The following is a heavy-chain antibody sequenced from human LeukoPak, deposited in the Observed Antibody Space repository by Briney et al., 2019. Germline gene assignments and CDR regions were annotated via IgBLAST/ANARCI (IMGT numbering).Heavy chain of an antibody. V-gene: IGHV3-30*09. Sequence: PGGSLRLSCAASGFTFSSYAMHWVRQAPGKGLEWVAVISYDGSNKYYADSVKGRFAISRDNSKNTLYLQMNSLRAEDTAVYYCARDQAVTTSALFDYWGQGTLVTVSS. D-gene: IGHD4-17*01. CDR1: GFTFSSYA. J-gene: IGHJ4*02. CDR2: ISYDGSNK. CDR3: ARDQAVTTSALFDY.